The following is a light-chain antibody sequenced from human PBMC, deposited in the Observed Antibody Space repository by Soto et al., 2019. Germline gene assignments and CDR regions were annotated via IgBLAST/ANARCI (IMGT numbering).Light chain of an antibody. V-gene: IGKV3-20*01. CDR2: ATS. CDR1: QTVNSDY. Sequence: EIVLTQSPGTLSLSPGETATLSCRASQTVNSDYLAWFQQRPGQAPRLLIFATSRRATDIPDRFSGSGSGTDFPLAIRRLETEDFAVYYCHQFGYSPRTFGQGTKVE. CDR3: HQFGYSPRT. J-gene: IGKJ1*01.